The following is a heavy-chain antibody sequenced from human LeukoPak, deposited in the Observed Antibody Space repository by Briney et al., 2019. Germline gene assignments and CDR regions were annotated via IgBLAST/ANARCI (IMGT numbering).Heavy chain of an antibody. CDR1: GGSFNNYY. V-gene: IGHV4-34*01. CDR2: INHSGTT. CDR3: AREGSYLGSGSPPLDY. Sequence: KPSETLSLTCAVYGGSFNNYYWSWIRQAPGKGLQWIGEINHSGTTNYNPSLKSRVTMSVDTSKSQISLKMNSVTAADTAVYCCAREGSYLGSGSPPLDYWGQGTLVTVSS. J-gene: IGHJ4*02. D-gene: IGHD3-10*01.